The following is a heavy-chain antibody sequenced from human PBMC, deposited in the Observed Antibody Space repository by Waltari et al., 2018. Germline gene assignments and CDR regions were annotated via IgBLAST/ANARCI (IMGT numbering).Heavy chain of an antibody. V-gene: IGHV4-38-2*01. CDR1: GYSISSGYY. CDR2: IYHSGST. Sequence: QVQLQESGPGLVKPSETLSLTCAVSGYSISSGYYWGWIRQPPGKGLEWIGSIYHSGSTYYTPSLKSRVTISVDTSKNQFSLKLSSVTAADTAVYYCARLLGQSDYWGQGTLVTVSS. J-gene: IGHJ4*02. D-gene: IGHD7-27*01. CDR3: ARLLGQSDY.